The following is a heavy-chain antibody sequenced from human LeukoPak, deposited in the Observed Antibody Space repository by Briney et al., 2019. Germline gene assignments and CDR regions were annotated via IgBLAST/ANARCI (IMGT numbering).Heavy chain of an antibody. CDR1: GFTFSTYT. Sequence: PGGSLRLSYAASGFTFSTYTMHWVRQAPGKGLEWVALISYDGSNTYYADSVKGRFTISRDNSKDTLYLQMNSLRAEDTAVYYCAKKYSTGLDPWGQGTLVTVSS. V-gene: IGHV3-30*04. D-gene: IGHD1-26*01. CDR2: ISYDGSNT. J-gene: IGHJ5*02. CDR3: AKKYSTGLDP.